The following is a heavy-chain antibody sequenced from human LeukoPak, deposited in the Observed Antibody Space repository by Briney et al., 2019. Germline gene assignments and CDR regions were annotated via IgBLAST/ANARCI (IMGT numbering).Heavy chain of an antibody. CDR2: ISSSSSYI. J-gene: IGHJ3*02. Sequence: PGGSLRPSCAASGFTFSSYAMSWVRQAPGKGLEWVSSISSSSSYIYYADSVKGRFTISRDNAKNSLYLQMNSLRAEDTALYYCAKDMRDYYGSGRDAFDIWGQGTMVTVSS. D-gene: IGHD3-10*01. CDR3: AKDMRDYYGSGRDAFDI. V-gene: IGHV3-21*04. CDR1: GFTFSSYA.